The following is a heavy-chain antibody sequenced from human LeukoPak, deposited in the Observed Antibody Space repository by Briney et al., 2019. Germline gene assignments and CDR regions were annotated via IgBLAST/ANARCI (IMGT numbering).Heavy chain of an antibody. J-gene: IGHJ4*02. D-gene: IGHD3-22*01. CDR3: ARGDYYDSSGSFDY. CDR2: IIPIFGTA. Sequence: ASVKVSCKASGGTFSSYAISWVRQAPGQGLEWMGGIIPIFGTANYAQKFQGRVTITADESTSTAYMELSSLRSEDTAVYHCARGDYYDSSGSFDYWGQGTLVTVSS. V-gene: IGHV1-69*13. CDR1: GGTFSSYA.